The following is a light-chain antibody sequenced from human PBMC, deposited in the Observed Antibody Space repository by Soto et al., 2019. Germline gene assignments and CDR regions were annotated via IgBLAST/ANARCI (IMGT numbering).Light chain of an antibody. CDR3: QQYSNWPPIT. CDR1: QSVSSN. CDR2: GAS. J-gene: IGKJ5*01. Sequence: EIVMTQSPATLSVSPGERATLSCRASQSVSSNLAWYQQKPGLAPRLLIYGASTRATGITARCSGSGSGTEFTLTISSLQSEDFAVYYCQQYSNWPPITFGQGTRLEIK. V-gene: IGKV3-15*01.